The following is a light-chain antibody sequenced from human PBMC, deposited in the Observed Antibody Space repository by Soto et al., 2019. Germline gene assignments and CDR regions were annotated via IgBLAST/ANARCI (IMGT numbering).Light chain of an antibody. CDR2: DAS. CDR1: QSISSW. CDR3: QQYNGYWT. V-gene: IGKV1-5*01. J-gene: IGKJ1*01. Sequence: DRVTITCRASQSISSWLAWYQKKPGKAPKLLIYDASSLDSGVPSRFSGSGSGTEFALTIDSLQPDDFATYYCQQYNGYWTFGQGTKVDIK.